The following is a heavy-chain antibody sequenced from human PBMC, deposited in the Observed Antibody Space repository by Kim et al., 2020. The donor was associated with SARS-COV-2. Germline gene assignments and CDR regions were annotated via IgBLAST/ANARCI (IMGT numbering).Heavy chain of an antibody. CDR3: ARGRAPYFDY. V-gene: IGHV4-31*02. Sequence: STSYNPSLKSRVTISVDTSKNQFALKRSSVTAADTAVYYWARGRAPYFDYWGQGTLVTVSS. J-gene: IGHJ4*02. CDR2: ST.